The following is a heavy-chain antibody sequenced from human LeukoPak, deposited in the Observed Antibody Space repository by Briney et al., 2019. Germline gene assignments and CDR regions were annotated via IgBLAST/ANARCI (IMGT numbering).Heavy chain of an antibody. CDR2: IYPNSGDT. V-gene: IGHV1-2*02. J-gene: IGHJ6*03. D-gene: IGHD6-13*01. CDR1: GYTFTDYY. CDR3: ARDPGSSYSSSWYDYYYMDV. Sequence: ASVKVSCKASGYTFTDYYLHWVRQAPGQGLEWMGWIYPNSGDTDYAQKFQGRVTMTRDTSISTAYMELSRLRSDDTAVYYCARDPGSSYSSSWYDYYYMDVWGKGTTVTISS.